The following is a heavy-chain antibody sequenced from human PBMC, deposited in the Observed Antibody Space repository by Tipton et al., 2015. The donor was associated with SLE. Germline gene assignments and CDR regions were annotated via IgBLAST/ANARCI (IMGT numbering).Heavy chain of an antibody. D-gene: IGHD3-10*01. CDR3: ARGEITMVQGVIWDDAFDI. V-gene: IGHV4-34*01. CDR2: INHSGST. Sequence: LRLSCAASGFTFDDYAMHWVRQAPGKGLEWVGEINHSGSTNYNPSLKSRVTISVDTSKNQFSLKLSSVTAADTAVYYCARGEITMVQGVIWDDAFDIWGQGTMVTVSS. CDR1: GFTFDDYA. J-gene: IGHJ3*02.